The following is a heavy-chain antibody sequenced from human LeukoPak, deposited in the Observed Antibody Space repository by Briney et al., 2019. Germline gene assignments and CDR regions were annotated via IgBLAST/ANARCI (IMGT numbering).Heavy chain of an antibody. D-gene: IGHD2-21*01. J-gene: IGHJ4*02. CDR1: GGPINRYT. Sequence: ASVKVSCRASGGPINRYTISWVRQAAGHGLEWMGRIIAAFGTVNYAQKFEGRVTIIADKSTNTAYMELSRLRSEDTAMYCCARDCGGDCDYWGQGTLVTVSS. CDR3: ARDCGGDCDY. CDR2: IIAAFGTV. V-gene: IGHV1-69*08.